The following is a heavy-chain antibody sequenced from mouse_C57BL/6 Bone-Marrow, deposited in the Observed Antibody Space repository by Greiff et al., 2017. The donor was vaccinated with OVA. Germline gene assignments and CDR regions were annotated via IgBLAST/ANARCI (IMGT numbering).Heavy chain of an antibody. D-gene: IGHD1-1*01. CDR2: IRLKSDNYAT. V-gene: IGHV6-3*01. CDR1: GFTFSNYW. CDR3: TVDGSSPSYAMDY. J-gene: IGHJ4*01. Sequence: EVQLVESGGGLVQPGGSMKLSCVASGFTFSNYWMNWVRQSPEKGLEWVAQIRLKSDNYATHYAESVKGRFTISRDDSKSSVYLRMNNLRAEDTGIYYCTVDGSSPSYAMDYWGQGTSVTVSS.